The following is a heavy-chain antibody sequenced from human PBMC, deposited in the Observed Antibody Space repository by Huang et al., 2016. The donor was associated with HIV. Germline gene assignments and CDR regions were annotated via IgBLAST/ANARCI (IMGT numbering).Heavy chain of an antibody. D-gene: IGHD3-10*01. CDR1: GGPISSSIYY. CDR3: ARLSAYGSGRTDAFDI. J-gene: IGHJ3*02. V-gene: IGHV4-39*01. Sequence: QLQLQESGPGLVKPSETLSLTCTVSGGPISSSIYYWAWIRQPPGKGLEWIGSIYYRGGPYYNPSRKSRGTISVDTSKNQFSLKLSSVTAADTAVYYCARLSAYGSGRTDAFDIWGQGTMVTVSS. CDR2: IYYRGGP.